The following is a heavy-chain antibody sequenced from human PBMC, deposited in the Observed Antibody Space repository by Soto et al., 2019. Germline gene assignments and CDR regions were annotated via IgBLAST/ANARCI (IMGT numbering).Heavy chain of an antibody. J-gene: IGHJ4*02. D-gene: IGHD1-1*01. Sequence: PGESLKISCKDSGYSFSRNWIAWVRQMPGKGLEWMGVIFSGDSDTRFSPSFQGQVTISVDKSLNTAYLQWSSLKASDTAMYYCARHYNGFDYWGQGTLVTVSS. V-gene: IGHV5-51*01. CDR2: IFSGDSDT. CDR3: ARHYNGFDY. CDR1: GYSFSRNW.